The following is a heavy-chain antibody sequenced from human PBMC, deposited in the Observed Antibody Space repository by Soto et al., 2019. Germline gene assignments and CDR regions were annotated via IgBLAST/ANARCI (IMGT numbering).Heavy chain of an antibody. D-gene: IGHD2-15*01. CDR1: GYTFTSYY. V-gene: IGHV1-46*01. CDR3: ARVLVYCSGGSCYPSEGDAFDI. J-gene: IGHJ3*02. Sequence: ASVKVSCKASGYTFTSYYKHWVRQAPGQGLEWMGIINPSGGSTSYAQKFQGRVTMTRDTSTSTVYMELSSLRSEDTAVYYCARVLVYCSGGSCYPSEGDAFDIWGQGTMVTVSS. CDR2: INPSGGST.